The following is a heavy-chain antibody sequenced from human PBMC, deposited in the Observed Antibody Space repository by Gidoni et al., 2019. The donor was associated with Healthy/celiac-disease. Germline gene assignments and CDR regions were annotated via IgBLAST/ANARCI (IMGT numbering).Heavy chain of an antibody. CDR3: ARGGDGSYYGYFDY. CDR2: IWYDGSNK. J-gene: IGHJ4*02. Sequence: QVQLVESGGGVVQPGRSLRLSCSASGFPFSSYGMHWVRQAPGKGLEWVAVIWYDGSNKYYADSVKGRFTISRDNSKNTLYLQMNSLRAEDTAVYYCARGGDGSYYGYFDYWGQGTLVTVSS. CDR1: GFPFSSYG. D-gene: IGHD1-26*01. V-gene: IGHV3-33*01.